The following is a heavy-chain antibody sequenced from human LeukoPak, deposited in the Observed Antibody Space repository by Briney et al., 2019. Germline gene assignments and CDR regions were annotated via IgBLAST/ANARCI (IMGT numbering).Heavy chain of an antibody. CDR2: IYHSGST. Sequence: SQTLSLTCTVSGGSISSGGYYWSWIRQPPGKGLEWIGYIYHSGSTYYNPSLQSRVTISVDRSKNQFSLKLSSVTAADTAVYYCARAYCSSISCLLDAFDIWGQGTMVTVSS. CDR1: GGSISSGGYY. V-gene: IGHV4-30-2*01. D-gene: IGHD2-2*01. J-gene: IGHJ3*02. CDR3: ARAYCSSISCLLDAFDI.